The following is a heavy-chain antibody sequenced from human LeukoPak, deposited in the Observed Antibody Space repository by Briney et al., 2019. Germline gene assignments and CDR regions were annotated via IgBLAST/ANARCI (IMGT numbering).Heavy chain of an antibody. D-gene: IGHD1-20*01. CDR2: ISYDGSKR. J-gene: IGHJ4*02. Sequence: GGSLRLSCVTSGFTFNSYGFYWVRQAPGKGLEWVAVISYDGSKRYYADSVKGRFTISRDTSNKTAYLEMNSLRVDDTAVYYCARDVISRQMITLGLGFWGQGTLVTVSS. CDR3: ARDVISRQMITLGLGF. V-gene: IGHV3-30*03. CDR1: GFTFNSYG.